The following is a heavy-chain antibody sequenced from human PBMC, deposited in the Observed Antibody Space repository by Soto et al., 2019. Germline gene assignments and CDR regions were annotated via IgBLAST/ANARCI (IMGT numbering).Heavy chain of an antibody. CDR2: VYYSGNT. J-gene: IGHJ4*02. CDR3: SRTTAVPNSLRSRYFFDY. D-gene: IGHD4-17*01. CDR1: GGSVSDKTYY. Sequence: SETLSLTCSVSGGSVSDKTYYWSWIRQPPGKRLEWIGYVYYSGNTNYNPSLKSRVTISVDLSKNQFSLRLSSVTTADTALYYCSRTTAVPNSLRSRYFFDYWGQGTLVTVSS. V-gene: IGHV4-61*01.